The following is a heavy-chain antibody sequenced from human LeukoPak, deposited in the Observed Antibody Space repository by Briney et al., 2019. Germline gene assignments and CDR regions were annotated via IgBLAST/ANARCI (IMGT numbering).Heavy chain of an antibody. V-gene: IGHV5-51*01. D-gene: IGHD3-22*01. J-gene: IGHJ4*02. CDR1: GYSFTNYW. CDR3: ARRRRRYYDSSGPRQFDY. CDR2: FSPVDSDT. Sequence: GESLKISCKGSGYSFTNYWIRWVRQMPGEGLECMGVFSPVDSDTRYTPSFQGQVTLSAGKTLSTDYLQWSTLKASDTAMYSCARRRRRYYDSSGPRQFDYWGQGALVTVSS.